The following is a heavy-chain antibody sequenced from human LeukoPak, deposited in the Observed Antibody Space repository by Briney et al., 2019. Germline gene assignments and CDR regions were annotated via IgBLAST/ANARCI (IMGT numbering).Heavy chain of an antibody. CDR2: ISSSSSYI. Sequence: SGGSLRLSCAASGFTFDDYGMSWVRQAPGKGLEWVSSISSSSSYIYYADSVKGRFTISRDNAKNSLYLQMNSLRAEDTAVYYCARDPHCGGDCAYDYWGQGTLVTVSS. J-gene: IGHJ4*02. CDR3: ARDPHCGGDCAYDY. D-gene: IGHD2-21*01. V-gene: IGHV3-21*01. CDR1: GFTFDDYG.